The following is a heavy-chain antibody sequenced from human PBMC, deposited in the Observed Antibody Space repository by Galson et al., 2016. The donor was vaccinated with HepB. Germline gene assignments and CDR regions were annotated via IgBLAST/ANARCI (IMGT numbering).Heavy chain of an antibody. CDR2: ISEDGTSRHCADGTRK. CDR3: ARAALKAATHWIDP. CDR1: GFTFRDYA. J-gene: IGHJ5*02. V-gene: IGHV3-30-3*01. D-gene: IGHD2-15*01. Sequence: SLRLSCAAFGFTFRDYAMLWVRQAPGKGLEWVAVISEDGTSRHCADGTRKYCADSGEGRVTISRDNSMNTVDLQINSLGPDDTAVYYCARAALKAATHWIDPWGQGTLVTVSS.